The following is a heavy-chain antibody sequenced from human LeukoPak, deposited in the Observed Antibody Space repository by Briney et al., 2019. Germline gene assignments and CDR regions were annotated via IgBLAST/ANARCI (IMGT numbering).Heavy chain of an antibody. V-gene: IGHV4-4*07. CDR3: ARDLGGSYRSENWFDP. D-gene: IGHD3-16*02. Sequence: PSETLSLTCTISGGSINSYYWSWIRQPAGKGLEWIGRIYISGSGSTNYNPSLKSRVAMSVDTSKNQFSLKLSSVTAADTAVYYCARDLGGSYRSENWFDPWGQGTLVTVSS. J-gene: IGHJ5*02. CDR2: IYISGSGST. CDR1: GGSINSYY.